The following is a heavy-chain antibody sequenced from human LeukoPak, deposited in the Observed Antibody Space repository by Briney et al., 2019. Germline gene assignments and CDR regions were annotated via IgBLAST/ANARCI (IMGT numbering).Heavy chain of an antibody. V-gene: IGHV3-23*01. J-gene: IGHJ1*01. CDR3: AKGYCSSTSCYARFQH. CDR2: ISDSGGYT. Sequence: GGSLRLSCAASGFTFSSFALSWVRQAPGKGLEWVSGISDSGGYTYYADSVKGRFTISRDNSKNTLYLQMNSLRAEDTAVYYCAKGYCSSTSCYARFQHWGQGTLVTVSS. D-gene: IGHD2-2*01. CDR1: GFTFSSFA.